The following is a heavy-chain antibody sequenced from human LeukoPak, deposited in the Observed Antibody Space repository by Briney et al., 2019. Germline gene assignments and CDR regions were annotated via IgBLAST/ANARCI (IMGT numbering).Heavy chain of an antibody. Sequence: GGSLRLSCAASGFTFSSYAMSWVRQAPGKGLEWVSAISGSGGSTYYADSVKGRFTISRDNSKNTLYLQMNSLRAEDTAVYYCAKDPTQELVLAAAGMSFDYWGQGTLVTVSS. D-gene: IGHD6-13*01. J-gene: IGHJ4*02. CDR1: GFTFSSYA. CDR3: AKDPTQELVLAAAGMSFDY. CDR2: ISGSGGST. V-gene: IGHV3-23*01.